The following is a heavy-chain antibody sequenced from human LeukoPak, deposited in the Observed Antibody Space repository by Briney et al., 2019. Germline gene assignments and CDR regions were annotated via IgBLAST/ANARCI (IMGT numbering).Heavy chain of an antibody. J-gene: IGHJ5*02. V-gene: IGHV4-30-4*01. Sequence: SETLSLTCTVSGGSISSGDYYWSWIRQPPGKGLEWIGYIYYSGSTYYNPSLKSRVTISVDTSKNQFSLKLSSVTAADTAVYYCAGLLRSIGFDPWGQGTLVTVSS. D-gene: IGHD3-3*01. CDR1: GGSISSGDYY. CDR3: AGLLRSIGFDP. CDR2: IYYSGST.